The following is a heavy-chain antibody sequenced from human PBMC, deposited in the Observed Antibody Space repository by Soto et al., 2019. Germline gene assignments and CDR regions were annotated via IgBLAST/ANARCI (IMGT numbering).Heavy chain of an antibody. V-gene: IGHV4-61*01. CDR2: VYYSGTT. J-gene: IGHJ4*02. D-gene: IGHD4-17*01. CDR1: GGSVSNKNYY. Sequence: SETLSRTCFVSGGSVSNKNYYWSWIRQPPGKRLEWIGYVYYSGTTNYNPSLKSRVTISVDLSKNQFSLRLSSVTIADTALYYCARTTAVPNTLRSRYFFDYWGQGTLVTVSS. CDR3: ARTTAVPNTLRSRYFFDY.